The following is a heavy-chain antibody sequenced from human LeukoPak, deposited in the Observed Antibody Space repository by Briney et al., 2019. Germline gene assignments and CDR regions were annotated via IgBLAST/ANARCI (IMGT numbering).Heavy chain of an antibody. D-gene: IGHD5-12*01. CDR1: GFSLSTSGVG. CDR3: AHSLNRRGYSGYDNRDYFDY. J-gene: IGHJ4*02. V-gene: IGHV2-5*02. Sequence: ESGPTLVKPTQTLTLTCTFSGFSLSTSGVGVGWIRQPPGKALEWLALIYWDDDKRYSPSLKSRLTITKDTSKNQVVLTMTNMDPVDTATYYCAHSLNRRGYSGYDNRDYFDYWGQGTLVTVSS. CDR2: IYWDDDK.